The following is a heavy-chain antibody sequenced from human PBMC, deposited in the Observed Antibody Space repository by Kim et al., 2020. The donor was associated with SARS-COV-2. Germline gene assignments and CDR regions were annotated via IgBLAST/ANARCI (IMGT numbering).Heavy chain of an antibody. CDR2: IWHDGINK. Sequence: GGSLRLSCAASGFTFNNHGMHWVRQAPGKGLEWVAYIWHDGINKYYVDSVKGRFTISRDNSNNTLYLQMNSLRAEDTAVYYCARDEGRSSDSKLFYYYGMDVWGQGTTVTVSS. CDR1: GFTFNNHG. CDR3: ARDEGRSSDSKLFYYYGMDV. V-gene: IGHV3-33*01. J-gene: IGHJ6*02. D-gene: IGHD3-22*01.